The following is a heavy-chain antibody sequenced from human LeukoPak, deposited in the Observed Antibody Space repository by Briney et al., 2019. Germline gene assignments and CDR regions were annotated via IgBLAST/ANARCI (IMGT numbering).Heavy chain of an antibody. CDR1: GGSISSGRYY. D-gene: IGHD2-21*02. CDR2: LYTNDNT. CDR3: ARGVVTDDYYMDV. V-gene: IGHV4-61*02. J-gene: IGHJ6*03. Sequence: SETLSLTCSVSGGSISSGRYYWTWIRQPAGKGLEWIGRLYTNDNTNYDPSLECRVSISVDASKSQFYLQLTSVTAADTAVYFCARGVVTDDYYMDVWGKGITVIVSS.